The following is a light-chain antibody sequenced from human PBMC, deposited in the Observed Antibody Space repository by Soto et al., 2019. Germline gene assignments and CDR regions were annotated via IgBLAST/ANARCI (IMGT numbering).Light chain of an antibody. J-gene: IGKJ1*01. CDR1: QSISSY. V-gene: IGKV1-39*01. CDR3: QQSYSTPFIT. CDR2: AAS. Sequence: DIQMTQSPSSLSASVGDRFTITCRSSQSISSYLNWYQQKPGKAPKLLIYAASSLQSGVPSRFSGSGSGTDFTLTISSLQPEDFATYYCQQSYSTPFITFGQGTKVDIK.